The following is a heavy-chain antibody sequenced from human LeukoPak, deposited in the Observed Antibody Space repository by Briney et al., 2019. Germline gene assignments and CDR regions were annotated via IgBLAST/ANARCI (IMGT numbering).Heavy chain of an antibody. J-gene: IGHJ6*02. CDR3: AKNGGPHGMDV. Sequence: GGSLRLSCATSGFTFSSIWMSWVRQAPGKGLEWVANIKHDGSETNYVDSVKGRFTISRDNARNSLHLQMNSLRVEDTAVYYCAKNGGPHGMDVWGQGTTVTVSS. V-gene: IGHV3-7*02. D-gene: IGHD3-16*01. CDR1: GFTFSSIW. CDR2: IKHDGSET.